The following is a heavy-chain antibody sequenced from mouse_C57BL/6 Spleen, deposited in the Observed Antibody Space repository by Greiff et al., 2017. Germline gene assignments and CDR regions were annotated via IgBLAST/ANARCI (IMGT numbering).Heavy chain of an antibody. Sequence: VMLVESGAELVRPGTSVKMSCKASGYTFTNYWIGWAKQRPGHGLEWIGDIYPGGGYTNYNEKFKGKATLTADKSSSTASMQFSSLTSEDSAIYYCARSRYPTGGYFDVWGTGTTVTVSS. J-gene: IGHJ1*03. CDR3: ARSRYPTGGYFDV. CDR1: GYTFTNYW. V-gene: IGHV1-63*01. CDR2: IYPGGGYT.